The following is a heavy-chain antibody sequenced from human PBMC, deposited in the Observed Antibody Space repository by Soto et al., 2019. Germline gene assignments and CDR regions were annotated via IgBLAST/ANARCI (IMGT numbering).Heavy chain of an antibody. CDR1: GYTFTNYD. CDR3: ARADAAYYGMDV. CDR2: MNPNSGNT. J-gene: IGHJ6*02. V-gene: IGHV1-8*01. Sequence: WASVKVSCKASGYTFTNYDINWVRQAPGQGLEWMGWMNPNSGNTGYAQKFQGRVTMTRDTSIRTAYMELSSLRSEDTAMYYCARADAAYYGMDVWGQGTTVTVSS.